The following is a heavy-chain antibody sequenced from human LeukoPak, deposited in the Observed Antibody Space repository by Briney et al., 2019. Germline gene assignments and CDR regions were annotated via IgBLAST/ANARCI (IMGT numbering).Heavy chain of an antibody. CDR1: GGTFSSYA. J-gene: IGHJ4*02. CDR2: IIPIFGTA. D-gene: IGHD5-18*01. Sequence: GASVKVSCKASGGTFSSYAISWVRQAPGQGLEWMGRIIPIFGTANYAQKFQGTVTITTDESTSTAYMELSSLRSEDTAVYYCARAGRTWILDPNKIPLDYWGQGTLVTVSS. V-gene: IGHV1-69*05. CDR3: ARAGRTWILDPNKIPLDY.